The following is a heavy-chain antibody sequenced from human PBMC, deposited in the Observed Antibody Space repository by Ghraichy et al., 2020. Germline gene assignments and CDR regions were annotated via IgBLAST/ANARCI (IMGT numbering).Heavy chain of an antibody. J-gene: IGHJ5*02. D-gene: IGHD3-3*01. V-gene: IGHV3-64*01. CDR3: ARALSNWSGYLVWFDP. CDR2: ISSNGGST. CDR1: GFTFSSYA. Sequence: GESLNISCAASGFTFSSYAMHWVRQAPGKGLEYVSAISSNGGSTYYANSVKGRFTISRDNSKNTLYLQMGSLRAEDMAVYYCARALSNWSGYLVWFDPWGQGTLVTVSS.